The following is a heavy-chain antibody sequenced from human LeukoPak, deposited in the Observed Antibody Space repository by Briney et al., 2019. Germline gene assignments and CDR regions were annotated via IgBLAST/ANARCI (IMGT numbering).Heavy chain of an antibody. CDR3: ARGGRTGALGY. V-gene: IGHV4-30-4*01. CDR2: IYYSGST. Sequence: PSETLSLTCAVSGGSISSSNWWSWIRQPPGKGLEWIGYIYYSGSTYYNPSLKSRVTISVDTSKNQFSLKLSSVTAADTAVYYCARGGRTGALGYWGQGTLVTVSS. CDR1: GGSISSSNW. J-gene: IGHJ4*02. D-gene: IGHD7-27*01.